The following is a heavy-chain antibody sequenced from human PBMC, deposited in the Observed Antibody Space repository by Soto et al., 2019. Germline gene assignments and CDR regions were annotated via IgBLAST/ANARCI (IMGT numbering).Heavy chain of an antibody. CDR1: GFALITRGVG. CDR3: AHRPYSYDTGGYWVFDY. D-gene: IGHD3-22*01. CDR2: IYWDDYN. V-gene: IGHV2-5*02. Sequence: GPTQVNPTPTLPLTCTFSGFALITRGVGVGWIRQQKGTALEWLALIYWDDYNLYSPSLKSRLTITKDTSKNQVALTMTNVDPVDTATYYCAHRPYSYDTGGYWVFDYWGQGAMVTVSS. J-gene: IGHJ4*02.